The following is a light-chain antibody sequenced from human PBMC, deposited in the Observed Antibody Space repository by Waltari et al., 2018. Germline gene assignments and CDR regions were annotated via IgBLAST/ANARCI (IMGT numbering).Light chain of an antibody. CDR3: YSTDHTGNYWV. J-gene: IGLJ3*02. Sequence: SYELTQPPSVSVSPGHTARITCSGEALPNKYAYWYRQKSGQAPVLVSYEDTKRPSGIPVRFSASNSGAVATLTITGAQVEDEADYCCYSTDHTGNYWVFGGGTKLTVL. CDR1: ALPNKY. CDR2: EDT. V-gene: IGLV3-10*01.